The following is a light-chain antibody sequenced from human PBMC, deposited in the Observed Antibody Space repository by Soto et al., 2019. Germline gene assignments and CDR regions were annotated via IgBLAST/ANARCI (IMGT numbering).Light chain of an antibody. J-gene: IGKJ5*01. CDR3: QQANGFPIT. V-gene: IGKV1-39*01. Sequence: DLQMTQSPSSLSASVGDRVTITCRASQSISSYLNWYQQKPGKAPKLLIYEATNLQSGVPPRFSGSGSGTDFTLTISSLQPEDFATYFCQQANGFPITFGQGTRLEIK. CDR1: QSISSY. CDR2: EAT.